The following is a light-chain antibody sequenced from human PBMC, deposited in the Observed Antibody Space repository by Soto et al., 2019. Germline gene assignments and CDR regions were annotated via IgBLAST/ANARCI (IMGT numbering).Light chain of an antibody. J-gene: IGLJ2*01. CDR3: QSYDASRGV. V-gene: IGLV1-40*01. Sequence: QSVLTQPPSVSGAPGQRVAISCTWSSSNIGAGYDVHWYQQVPGTAPKLLIYRNNNLPSGVPDRFSSSKSGTSASLAITGLQGDDEADYFGQSYDASRGVFGGGTKLTVL. CDR1: SSNIGAGYD. CDR2: RNN.